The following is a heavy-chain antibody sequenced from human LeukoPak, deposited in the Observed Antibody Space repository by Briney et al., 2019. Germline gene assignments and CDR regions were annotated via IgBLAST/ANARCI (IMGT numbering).Heavy chain of an antibody. V-gene: IGHV1-69*13. CDR1: RGTFSSYA. Sequence: ASVEVSCKASRGTFSSYAISWVRQAPGQGLEWMGGIIPRFGTASYAQRFQGRVTFTADESTSTAYMELSSLSSEDTAMYYCARDRPGRYCSSPSCYTASPFDPWGQGTLVIVSS. D-gene: IGHD2-2*02. CDR2: IIPRFGTA. CDR3: ARDRPGRYCSSPSCYTASPFDP. J-gene: IGHJ5*02.